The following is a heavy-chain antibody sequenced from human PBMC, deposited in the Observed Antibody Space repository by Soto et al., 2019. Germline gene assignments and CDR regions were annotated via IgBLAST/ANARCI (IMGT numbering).Heavy chain of an antibody. D-gene: IGHD4-17*01. CDR3: ARDNYGDTYYFDY. Sequence: SETLSLTCTVSGGSISSYYGGWFRQPPGKGLEWIGYIYYSGSTYYNPSLKSRVTISVDTSKNQFSLKLSSVTATDTAVYYCARDNYGDTYYFDYWGQGTLVTVSS. CDR1: GGSISSYY. CDR2: IYYSGST. J-gene: IGHJ4*02. V-gene: IGHV4-59*12.